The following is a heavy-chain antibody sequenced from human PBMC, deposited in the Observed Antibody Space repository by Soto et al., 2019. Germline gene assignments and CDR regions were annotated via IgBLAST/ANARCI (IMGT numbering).Heavy chain of an antibody. Sequence: GGSLRLSCAASGFTFSSYAMSWVRQAPGKGLEWVSAISGSGGSTYYADSVKGRITISRDNSKNTVCLQMNSLRGEDTAVCFYSRYYFDFWGQGPLVTVSS. V-gene: IGHV3-23*01. CDR1: GFTFSSYA. CDR2: ISGSGGST. CDR3: SRYYFDF. J-gene: IGHJ4*02. D-gene: IGHD2-15*01.